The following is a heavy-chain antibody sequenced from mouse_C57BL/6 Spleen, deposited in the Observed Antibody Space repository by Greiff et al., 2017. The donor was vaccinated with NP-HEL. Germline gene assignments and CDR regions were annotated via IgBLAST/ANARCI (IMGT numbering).Heavy chain of an antibody. V-gene: IGHV1-59*01. D-gene: IGHD5-1*01. Sequence: VQLQQPGAELVRPGTSVKLSCKASGYTFTSYWMHWVKQRPGQGLEWIGVIDPSDSYTNYNQKFKGKATLTVDTSSSTAYMQLSSLTSEDSAVYYCAIVPYYFDYWGQGTTLTVSS. CDR3: AIVPYYFDY. J-gene: IGHJ2*01. CDR1: GYTFTSYW. CDR2: IDPSDSYT.